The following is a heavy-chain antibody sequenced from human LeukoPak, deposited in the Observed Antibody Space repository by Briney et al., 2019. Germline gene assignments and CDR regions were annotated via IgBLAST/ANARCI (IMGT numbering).Heavy chain of an antibody. Sequence: PSETLSLTCTVSGGSISSYYWSWIRQPPGKGLEWIGYIYYSGSTNYNPSLKSRVTISVDASKNQFSLKLSSVTAADTAVYYCARHTGYCSSTSCPRGWFDPWGQGTLVTVSS. CDR1: GGSISSYY. CDR2: IYYSGST. D-gene: IGHD2-2*01. CDR3: ARHTGYCSSTSCPRGWFDP. J-gene: IGHJ5*02. V-gene: IGHV4-59*08.